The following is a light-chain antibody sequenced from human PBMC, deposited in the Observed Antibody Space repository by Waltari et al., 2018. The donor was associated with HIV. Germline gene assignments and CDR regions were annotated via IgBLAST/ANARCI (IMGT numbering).Light chain of an antibody. CDR1: QTVSNNY. V-gene: IGKV3D-20*01. CDR2: DAS. J-gene: IGKJ2*01. Sequence: EIVLTQSPDTLSLSPGERATLSYGASQTVSNNYLAWYQQKPGLAPRLLIYDASSSAAGVPDRVSGSGSGTNFTLTLSRLGLEDFAVDYCHQFGSATSYTFGQGTKVEIK. CDR3: HQFGSATSYT.